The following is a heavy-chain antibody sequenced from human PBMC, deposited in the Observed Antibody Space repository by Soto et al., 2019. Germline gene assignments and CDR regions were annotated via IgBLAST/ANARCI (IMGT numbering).Heavy chain of an antibody. CDR2: MSFDGSNK. D-gene: IGHD3-10*01. CDR1: GFTFRTYA. V-gene: IGHV3-30*04. J-gene: IGHJ6*01. Sequence: QVQLVESGGGVVQPGRSLRLSCAASGFTFRTYAMHWDRQAPGKALEWVAVMSFDGSNKYYADSVKGRFTISRDNSKNTLYLQVNTLRAEDTAVYYCARTTMVRGDSSFYYYYPMDVWGQGTTVTVSA. CDR3: ARTTMVRGDSSFYYYYPMDV.